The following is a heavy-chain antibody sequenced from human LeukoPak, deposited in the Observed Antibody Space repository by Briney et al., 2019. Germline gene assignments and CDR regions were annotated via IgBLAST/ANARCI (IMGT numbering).Heavy chain of an antibody. Sequence: GGSLRLSCAASGFNFSIYTMTWVPQAPGKGLEWVSSISVRSSYLYYADSVRGRFTISRDNAQTSVFLQMNSLRAEDTAVYYCARSDCSAPTCSTYYSHGLDVWGQGTALTVSS. CDR3: ARSDCSAPTCSTYYSHGLDV. CDR2: ISVRSSYL. CDR1: GFNFSIYT. V-gene: IGHV3-21*01. J-gene: IGHJ6*02. D-gene: IGHD2-15*01.